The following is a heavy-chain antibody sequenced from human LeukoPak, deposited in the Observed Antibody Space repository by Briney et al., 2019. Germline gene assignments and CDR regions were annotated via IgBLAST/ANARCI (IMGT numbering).Heavy chain of an antibody. CDR1: GYTFTNYG. CDR2: ISVYNGNT. V-gene: IGHV1-18*01. Sequence: ASVKVSCKASGYTFTNYGISWLRQAPGQGLEWMGWISVYNGNTKYAQKLQGRVTMTTDTSTSTAYMELRSLRSDDTALYYCAREGYYYDNSGYYDYWGQGTLVTVSS. D-gene: IGHD3-22*01. J-gene: IGHJ4*02. CDR3: AREGYYYDNSGYYDY.